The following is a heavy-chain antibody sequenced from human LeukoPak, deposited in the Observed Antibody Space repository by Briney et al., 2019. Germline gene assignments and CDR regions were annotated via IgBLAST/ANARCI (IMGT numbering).Heavy chain of an antibody. Sequence: GWSLRLSCAASGFTFSSYWMIWVCRDPGKGLEWVANINHTDSEANFVDSVKGRFSISRDNAKRSLYLQMNSLRAEDTAMYYCARDRGYSTFDFWGQGTLVTVSS. J-gene: IGHJ4*02. CDR1: GFTFSSYW. CDR3: ARDRGYSTFDF. V-gene: IGHV3-7*04. D-gene: IGHD4-11*01. CDR2: INHTDSEA.